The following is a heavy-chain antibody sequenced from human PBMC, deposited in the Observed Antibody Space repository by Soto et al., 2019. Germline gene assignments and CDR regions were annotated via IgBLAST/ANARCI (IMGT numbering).Heavy chain of an antibody. V-gene: IGHV4-30-2*01. CDR1: GGSISSGGYS. J-gene: IGHJ5*02. Sequence: PSETLSLTCAVSGGSISSGGYSWSWIRQPPGKGLEWIGYIYHSGSTYYNPSLKSRVTISVDRSKNQFSLKLSSVTAADTAVYYCARGDYDSSGYYPWGQGTLVTVSS. D-gene: IGHD3-22*01. CDR3: ARGDYDSSGYYP. CDR2: IYHSGST.